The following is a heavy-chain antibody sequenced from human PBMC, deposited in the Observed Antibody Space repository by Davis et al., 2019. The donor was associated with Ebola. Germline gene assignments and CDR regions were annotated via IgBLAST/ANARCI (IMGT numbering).Heavy chain of an antibody. J-gene: IGHJ4*02. CDR1: GYSFTSYW. CDR3: ARRGGGLGIHDY. V-gene: IGHV5-51*01. CDR2: IYPGDSDT. Sequence: GESLKISCKASGYSFTSYWIGWVRQMPGKGLECMGIIYPGDSDTRYSPSFQGQVTISADKSNNTAYLQWASLQASDTAIYYCARRGGGLGIHDYWGQGTLVSVSS. D-gene: IGHD7-27*01.